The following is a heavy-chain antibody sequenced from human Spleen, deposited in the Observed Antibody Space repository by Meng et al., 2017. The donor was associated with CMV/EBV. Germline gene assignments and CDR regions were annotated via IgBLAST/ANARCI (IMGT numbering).Heavy chain of an antibody. J-gene: IGHJ5*02. CDR2: ISSSGSST. CDR3: AKVSPTITTSAFSRFDP. D-gene: IGHD4-11*01. V-gene: IGHV3-23*01. Sequence: FTVSSFAMSWVRQAPGKGLEWVSHISSSGSSTFYADSVKGRFTISRDNPKNTLYLQMNSLRAEDTAVYYCAKVSPTITTSAFSRFDPWGQGTLVTVSS. CDR1: FTVSSFA.